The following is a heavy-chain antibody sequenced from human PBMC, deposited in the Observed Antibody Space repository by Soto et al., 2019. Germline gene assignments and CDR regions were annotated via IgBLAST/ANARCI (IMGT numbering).Heavy chain of an antibody. D-gene: IGHD4-17*01. J-gene: IGHJ2*01. CDR2: ITPLFGTT. V-gene: IGHV1-69*01. Sequence: QVQLVQSGAEVKKPGSSVKVSCKASGGTFSSYAFSWVRQAPGQGLEWMGGITPLFGTTNYAQKFQGRVTITADESTITAYRGLSSLRSEDPAVYYCARVSSTGIGHGDNKPSWYFDLWGRGTLVTVSS. CDR1: GGTFSSYA. CDR3: ARVSSTGIGHGDNKPSWYFDL.